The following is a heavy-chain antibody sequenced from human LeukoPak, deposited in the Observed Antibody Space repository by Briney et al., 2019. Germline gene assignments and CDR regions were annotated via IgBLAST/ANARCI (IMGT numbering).Heavy chain of an antibody. V-gene: IGHV3-7*03. Sequence: PGGSLRLSCAASGFTFSSYWMSWVRQAPGKGLEWVANINQDGREKYYVGSVKGRFTISRDNSKNTLFLQMNSLRAEDTAVYYCANGGGYYDSIGSLYYFDYWGQGTLVTVSS. J-gene: IGHJ4*02. CDR2: INQDGREK. CDR1: GFTFSSYW. D-gene: IGHD3-22*01. CDR3: ANGGGYYDSIGSLYYFDY.